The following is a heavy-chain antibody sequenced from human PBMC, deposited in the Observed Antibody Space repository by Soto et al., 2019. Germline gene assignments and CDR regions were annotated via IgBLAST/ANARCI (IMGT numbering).Heavy chain of an antibody. Sequence: SETLSLTCTVSGGSISSGGYYWSWIRQHPGKGLEWIGYIYYSGRTYYNPSLHSRVSIAVDTTENQFSLKLTSVTAADTSVYYGARGCFCSSSSWFDPRGRGTLGAVCS. V-gene: IGHV4-31*03. CDR1: GGSISSGGYY. D-gene: IGHD6-6*01. J-gene: IGHJ5*02. CDR3: ARGCFCSSSSWFDP. CDR2: IYYSGRT.